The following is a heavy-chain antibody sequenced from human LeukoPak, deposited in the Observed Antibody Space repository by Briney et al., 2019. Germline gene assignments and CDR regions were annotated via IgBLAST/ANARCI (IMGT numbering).Heavy chain of an antibody. CDR1: GGTFSSYT. J-gene: IGHJ5*02. D-gene: IGHD2-21*01. CDR3: ARDLLGVVVIAHNWFDP. Sequence: ASVKVSCKXSGGTFSSYTISWVRQAPGQGLEWMGMIIPILGIANYSQKFQGRVTITADKSTSTAYMELSSLRSEDTAVYYCARDLLGVVVIAHNWFDPWGQGTLVTVSS. V-gene: IGHV1-69*04. CDR2: IIPILGIA.